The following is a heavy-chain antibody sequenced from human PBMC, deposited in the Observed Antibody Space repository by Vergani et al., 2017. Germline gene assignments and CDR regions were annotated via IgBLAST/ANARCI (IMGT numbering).Heavy chain of an antibody. Sequence: EVQLVESGGGLVQPGGSLRLSCAASGFTVSSNYMSWVRQAPGKGLEWVSGISWNSGSIGYADSVKGRFTISRDNAKNSLYLQMNSLRAEDTALYYCAXDLYSGYDRGAFDIWGQGTMVTVSS. CDR2: ISWNSGSI. D-gene: IGHD5-12*01. CDR3: AXDLYSGYDRGAFDI. J-gene: IGHJ3*02. CDR1: GFTVSSNY. V-gene: IGHV3-9*01.